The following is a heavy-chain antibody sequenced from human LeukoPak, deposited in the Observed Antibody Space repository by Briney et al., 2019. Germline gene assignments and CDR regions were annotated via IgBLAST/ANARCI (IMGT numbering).Heavy chain of an antibody. J-gene: IGHJ4*02. Sequence: GGSLRLSCAASGFTFSSYWMSWVRQAPGKGLEWVANIKQDGSEKYYVDSVKGRFTIFTDTSKSTLYLQINSLRPEDTAVYYCARDLVSYSSSPLHWGQGTLVTVSS. V-gene: IGHV3-7*01. CDR3: ARDLVSYSSSPLH. CDR1: GFTFSSYW. CDR2: IKQDGSEK. D-gene: IGHD6-6*01.